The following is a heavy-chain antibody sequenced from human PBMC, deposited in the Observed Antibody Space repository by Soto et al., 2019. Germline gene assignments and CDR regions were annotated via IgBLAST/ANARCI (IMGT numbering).Heavy chain of an antibody. CDR2: VDISTDATT. Sequence: GDSLKISCTGSGFTFYSYAMNWVRQAPGKGLEWVSGVDISTDATTYYADSVKGRFTVSRDNSKNTLYLQMDGLRAEDTAVYYCTKDRRPYGSGNYYAFDYWGQGILVTVSS. V-gene: IGHV3-23*01. D-gene: IGHD3-10*01. CDR1: GFTFYSYA. CDR3: TKDRRPYGSGNYYAFDY. J-gene: IGHJ4*02.